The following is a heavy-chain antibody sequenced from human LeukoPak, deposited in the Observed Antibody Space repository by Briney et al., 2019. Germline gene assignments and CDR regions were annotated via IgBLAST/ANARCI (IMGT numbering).Heavy chain of an antibody. Sequence: GGSLRLSCAASGFTFTAYAMGWFRQTPGKGLEWVGNIHQDGSVTNYVDAVKGRFTISRDNARNSVFLQLNSLRAEDTALYYCARGRGWVDHWGQGTLVTVSS. CDR2: IHQDGSVT. J-gene: IGHJ4*02. V-gene: IGHV3-7*01. CDR3: ARGRGWVDH. CDR1: GFTFTAYA. D-gene: IGHD3-16*01.